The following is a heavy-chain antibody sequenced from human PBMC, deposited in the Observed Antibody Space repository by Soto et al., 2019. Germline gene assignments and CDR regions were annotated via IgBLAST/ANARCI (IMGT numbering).Heavy chain of an antibody. J-gene: IGHJ6*03. CDR1: GFIFTNYA. V-gene: IGHV3-23*01. CDR2: IGRSGDT. CDR3: AKNYFMDV. D-gene: IGHD3-10*01. Sequence: GSLRLSCAASGFIFTNYAMSWVRQAPEKGLEWVSSIGRSGDTYYADSVRGRFTISRDDSKNTLYLQLNSLRAEDTAVYNCAKNYFMDVWGKGTTVTVSS.